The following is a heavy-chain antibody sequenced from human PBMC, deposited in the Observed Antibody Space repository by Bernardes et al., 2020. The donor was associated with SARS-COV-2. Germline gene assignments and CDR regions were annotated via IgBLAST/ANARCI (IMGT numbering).Heavy chain of an antibody. CDR2: IYYSGRT. D-gene: IGHD2-15*01. J-gene: IGHJ4*02. CDR1: GGSISSSTYY. Sequence: SETLSLTCTVSGGSISSSTYYWGWVRQPPGKGLEWIATIYYSGRTWYNPSLKSRVTISVDTSKNQFSLQLSSVTAADTAVYYCARHMAAAHPCDYWGQGTLVNVSS. V-gene: IGHV4-39*01. CDR3: ARHMAAAHPCDY.